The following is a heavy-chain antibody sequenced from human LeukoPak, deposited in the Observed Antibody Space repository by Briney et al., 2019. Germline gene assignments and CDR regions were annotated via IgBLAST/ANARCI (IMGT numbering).Heavy chain of an antibody. Sequence: ASVKVSCKASGYTFTGYYMHWVRQAPGQGLEWMGRINPNSGGTNYAQKFQGRVTMTRDTSISTAYMELSRLRSDDTAVYYRARDSSTFDAFDIWGQGTMVTVSS. CDR3: ARDSSTFDAFDI. J-gene: IGHJ3*02. D-gene: IGHD2/OR15-2a*01. CDR2: INPNSGGT. CDR1: GYTFTGYY. V-gene: IGHV1-2*06.